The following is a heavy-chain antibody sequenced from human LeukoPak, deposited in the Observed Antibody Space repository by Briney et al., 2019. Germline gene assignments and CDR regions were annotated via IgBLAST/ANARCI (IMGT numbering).Heavy chain of an antibody. CDR2: IYYSGST. J-gene: IGHJ3*02. CDR1: GGSISSYY. Sequence: SETLSLTCTVSGGSISSYYSGWIRQRPGKGLEWVWYIYYSGSTNYNPSLKSRVTISVDTSKNQFSLKLSSVTAADTAVYYCARVRDGYMNDAFDIWGQGTMVTVSS. V-gene: IGHV4-59*01. D-gene: IGHD5-24*01. CDR3: ARVRDGYMNDAFDI.